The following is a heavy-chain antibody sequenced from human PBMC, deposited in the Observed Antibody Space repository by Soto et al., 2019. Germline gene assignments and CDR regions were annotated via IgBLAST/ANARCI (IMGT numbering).Heavy chain of an antibody. CDR2: ISAYNGNT. V-gene: IGHV1-18*01. CDR3: VSSRVCELWDY. Sequence: QVQLVQSGAEVKKPGASVKVSCKASGYTFTSYGISWVRQAPGQGLEWMGWISAYNGNTNYAQKLQGRVTMTTDTSVRSASMELMSLRFHVTAVYYCVSSRVCELWDYWGQGTLVTVSS. CDR1: GYTFTSYG. D-gene: IGHD5-18*01. J-gene: IGHJ4*02.